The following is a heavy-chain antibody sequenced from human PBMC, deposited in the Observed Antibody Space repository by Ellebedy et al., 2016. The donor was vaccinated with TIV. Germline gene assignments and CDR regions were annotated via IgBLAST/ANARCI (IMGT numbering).Heavy chain of an antibody. CDR1: GFTFDDYG. Sequence: GESLKVSCAASGFTFDDYGMSWVRQAPGKGLEWVSGINWNGGSTGYADSVKGRFTISRDNAKNTLYLQMNSLRAEDTAVYYCAKKGYGGNSVWYFDLWGRGTLVTVSS. V-gene: IGHV3-20*04. D-gene: IGHD4-23*01. J-gene: IGHJ2*01. CDR3: AKKGYGGNSVWYFDL. CDR2: INWNGGST.